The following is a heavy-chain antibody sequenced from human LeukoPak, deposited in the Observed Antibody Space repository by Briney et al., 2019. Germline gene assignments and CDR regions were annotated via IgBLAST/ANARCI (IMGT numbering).Heavy chain of an antibody. CDR2: ISSSGSTI. J-gene: IGHJ4*02. V-gene: IGHV3-48*03. CDR3: ATYCSGGSCGVP. Sequence: PGGSLRLSCAASGFTFSSYEMNWVRQAPGKGLEWVSYISSSGSTIYYADSVKGRFTISRDSAKNSLYLQMNSLRAEDTAVYYCATYCSGGSCGVPWGQGTLVTVSS. CDR1: GFTFSSYE. D-gene: IGHD2-15*01.